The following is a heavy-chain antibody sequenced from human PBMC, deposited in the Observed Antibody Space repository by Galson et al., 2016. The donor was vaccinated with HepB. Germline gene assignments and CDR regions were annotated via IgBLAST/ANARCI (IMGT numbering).Heavy chain of an antibody. J-gene: IGHJ4*02. Sequence: SLRLSCAASGFTFSKRGMHWVRQAPGKGLEWVAADSMDGRRKFYADSVKGRFTISRDNSNSMLFLQMSSLRADDTAVYYCARRHEYCPPVGCSVDYWGQGTLVSVSS. V-gene: IGHV3-30*03. D-gene: IGHD2/OR15-2a*01. CDR1: GFTFSKRG. CDR2: DSMDGRRK. CDR3: ARRHEYCPPVGCSVDY.